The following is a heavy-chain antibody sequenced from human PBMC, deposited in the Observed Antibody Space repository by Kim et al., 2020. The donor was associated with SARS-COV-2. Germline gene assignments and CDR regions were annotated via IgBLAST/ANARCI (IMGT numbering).Heavy chain of an antibody. CDR1: GFTVSSND. CDR2: IYSGCST. D-gene: IGHD3-22*01. Sequence: GGSLRLSCAASGFTVSSNDMSWVRQAPGKGLEWVSVIYSGCSTYYADSVKGRFTISRDNSENTLYLQMNSLRAEDTAMYYCARVGYKDAFDIWGQGTMVTVSS. V-gene: IGHV3-53*01. J-gene: IGHJ3*02. CDR3: ARVGYKDAFDI.